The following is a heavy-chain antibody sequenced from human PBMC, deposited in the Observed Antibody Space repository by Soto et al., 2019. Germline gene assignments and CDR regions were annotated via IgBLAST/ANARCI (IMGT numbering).Heavy chain of an antibody. D-gene: IGHD2-8*01. Sequence: ASVKVSCKASGGTFSSYAISWVRQAPGKGLEWMGGFNPIFGETNYAQKFQGRVTMTEDKSTNTAYMELSSLRSEDTAVYYCAVYCTNGVCYRVFDYWGQGTLVTVSS. CDR1: GGTFSSYA. V-gene: IGHV1-69*06. CDR3: AVYCTNGVCYRVFDY. J-gene: IGHJ4*02. CDR2: FNPIFGET.